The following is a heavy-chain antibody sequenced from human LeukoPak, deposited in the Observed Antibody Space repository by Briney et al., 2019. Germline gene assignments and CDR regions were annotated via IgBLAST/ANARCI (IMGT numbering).Heavy chain of an antibody. CDR2: ISDGGGST. CDR3: ARAIAVAGDDFDY. V-gene: IGHV3-23*01. Sequence: GGSLRLSCAASGFTFSGYGMSWVRQAPGKELEWVSSISDGGGSTYYADSVKGRFTISRDNAKNSLYLQMNSLRAEDTAVYYCARAIAVAGDDFDYWGQGTLVTVSS. D-gene: IGHD6-19*01. CDR1: GFTFSGYG. J-gene: IGHJ4*02.